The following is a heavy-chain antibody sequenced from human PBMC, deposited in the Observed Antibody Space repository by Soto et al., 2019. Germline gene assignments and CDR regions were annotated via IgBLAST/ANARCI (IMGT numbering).Heavy chain of an antibody. V-gene: IGHV1-18*01. Sequence: ASVKVSCKASGYTFTSYGISWVRQAPGQGLEWMGLISAYNGNTNYAQKLQGRVTMTTDTSTSTAYMELRSLRSDDTAVYYCARRSRLGYCSGGSCAHLYYYYGMDVWGQGTTVTVSS. J-gene: IGHJ6*02. CDR2: ISAYNGNT. D-gene: IGHD2-15*01. CDR1: GYTFTSYG. CDR3: ARRSRLGYCSGGSCAHLYYYYGMDV.